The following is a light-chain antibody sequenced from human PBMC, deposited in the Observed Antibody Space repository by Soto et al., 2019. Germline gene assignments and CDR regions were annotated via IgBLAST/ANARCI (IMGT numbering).Light chain of an antibody. J-gene: IGKJ1*01. Sequence: DIQMTQSPSTVSASVGDRVTITCRASQSISNWLAWYQQKPGKAPKLLIYDASSLESGVPSRFSGGGFGTEFTLTISSLQPDDFATYYCQQYNSYSTFGQGTKVEIK. V-gene: IGKV1-5*01. CDR3: QQYNSYST. CDR2: DAS. CDR1: QSISNW.